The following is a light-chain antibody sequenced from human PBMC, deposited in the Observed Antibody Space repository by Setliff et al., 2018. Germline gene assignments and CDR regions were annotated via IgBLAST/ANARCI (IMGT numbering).Light chain of an antibody. Sequence: SVLTQPPSVSAAPGQKVTISCSGSSSNIGNNYVSWYQQLPGAAPKLLIYDNNRPSGIPDRFSGSKSGTSATLGITGLQTGDEADYYCGAWDRSLSVYVFGTGTKV. CDR1: SSNIGNNY. CDR2: DNN. CDR3: GAWDRSLSVYV. J-gene: IGLJ1*01. V-gene: IGLV1-51*01.